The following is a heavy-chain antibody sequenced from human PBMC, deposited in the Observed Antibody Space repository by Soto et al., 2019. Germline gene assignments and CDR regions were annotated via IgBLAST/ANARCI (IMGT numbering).Heavy chain of an antibody. V-gene: IGHV4-4*02. CDR1: GDSITGDNW. J-gene: IGHJ6*04. CDR2: IHHSGAT. CDR3: ATQGFYRMGV. Sequence: QVQLQESGPGLVQPSGTLSLTCAVSGDSITGDNWWSWVRQPPGKGLEWIGEIHHSGATNYNPSPNSRVTISVDKSKNQFSLKLNSVTAADTAMFYCATQGFYRMGVWGGGTTVTVSS.